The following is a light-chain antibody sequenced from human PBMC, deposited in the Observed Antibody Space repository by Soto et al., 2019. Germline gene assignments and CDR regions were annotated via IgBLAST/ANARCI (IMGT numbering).Light chain of an antibody. CDR2: DAS. Sequence: IVFSQSPATVYLSKGERATLSCRGSQSFSSYLAWYQQKPGQAPRLLIYDASNRATGIPARFSGSGSGTDFTLTISSLEPEDFAVYYCQQRSNWPQITSAQGTRPEI. V-gene: IGKV3-11*01. CDR3: QQRSNWPQIT. J-gene: IGKJ5*01. CDR1: QSFSSY.